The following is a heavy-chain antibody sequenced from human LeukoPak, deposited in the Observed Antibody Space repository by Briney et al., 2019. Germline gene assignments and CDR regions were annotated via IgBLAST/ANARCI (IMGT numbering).Heavy chain of an antibody. CDR2: ISAHNGNT. D-gene: IGHD6-25*01. V-gene: IGHV1-18*01. CDR1: GYTFTSYG. CDR3: ARDPARYSSGRHCDY. Sequence: GASVKVSCEASGYTFTSYGISWVRQAPGQGLEWMGWISAHNGNTNYAQKLQGRVTMTTDTSTSTAYMELRSLRSDDTAVYYCARDPARYSSGRHCDYWGQGTLVTVSS. J-gene: IGHJ4*02.